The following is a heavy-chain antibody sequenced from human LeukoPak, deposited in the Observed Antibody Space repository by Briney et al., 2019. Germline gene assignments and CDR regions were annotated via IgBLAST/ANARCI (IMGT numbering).Heavy chain of an antibody. V-gene: IGHV1-2*02. Sequence: PVASVKVSCKALGYTFTDHYFHWLRQAPGQGLEWMGWIHPGRGDTNYAQKFQGRVSLTRDTSISTAYMELSRLTSDDTAVYYCARDRNWGPDYWGQGTLVSVSS. CDR2: IHPGRGDT. CDR1: GYTFTDHY. D-gene: IGHD7-27*01. CDR3: ARDRNWGPDY. J-gene: IGHJ4*02.